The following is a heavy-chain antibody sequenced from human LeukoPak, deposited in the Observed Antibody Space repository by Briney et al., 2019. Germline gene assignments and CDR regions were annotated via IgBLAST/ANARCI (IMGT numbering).Heavy chain of an antibody. D-gene: IGHD6-19*01. J-gene: IGHJ4*02. Sequence: PGGSLRLSCAASGFTFSSYWMSWVRQAPGKGLEWVPNIKQDGSEKYYVDSVKGRFTVSRDNAKNSLYLQMNSLRAEDTALYYCARVSSGWTYFDYWGQGTLVTVSS. CDR2: IKQDGSEK. CDR3: ARVSSGWTYFDY. V-gene: IGHV3-7*01. CDR1: GFTFSSYW.